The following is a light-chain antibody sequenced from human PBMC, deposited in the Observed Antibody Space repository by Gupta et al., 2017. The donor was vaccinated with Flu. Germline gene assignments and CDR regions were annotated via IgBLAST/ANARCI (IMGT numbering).Light chain of an antibody. CDR3: MQALQTPIT. CDR1: QSLLHSNGYNY. Sequence: IVMTKSPLSLPVTPGEPASISCSSSQSLLHSNGYNYLDWYLQNPGQSPQLLIYLGSNRASGVPDRFSGSGSGTDFTLKISRGEAEDVGVYYCMQALQTPITFGEGTQVEIK. CDR2: LGS. V-gene: IGKV2-28*01. J-gene: IGKJ5*01.